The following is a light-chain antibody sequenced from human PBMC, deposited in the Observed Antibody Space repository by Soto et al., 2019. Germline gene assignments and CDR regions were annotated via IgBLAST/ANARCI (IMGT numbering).Light chain of an antibody. J-gene: IGKJ4*01. CDR1: PGISSW. CDR3: QEANSLPLT. V-gene: IGKV1-12*01. CDR2: TES. Sequence: DIQMTQSPSSVSASVGDRVTITCRASPGISSWLAWYQQKPGKAPKFLLIHTESSLQSGDPSRFSGSRSWTAYTLTTTSLAPEEFAADYCQEANSLPLTCGGGSVVEV.